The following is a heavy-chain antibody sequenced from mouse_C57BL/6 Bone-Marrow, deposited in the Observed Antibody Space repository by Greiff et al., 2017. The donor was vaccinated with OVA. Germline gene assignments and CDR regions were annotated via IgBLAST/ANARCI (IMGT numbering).Heavy chain of an antibody. CDR2: IWSDGST. CDR1: GFSLTSYG. J-gene: IGHJ3*01. D-gene: IGHD2-4*01. CDR3: ARLYYDYDGVFCAY. V-gene: IGHV2-6*03. Sequence: QVQLKESGPGLVAPSQSLSITCTVSGFSLTSYGVHWVRQPPGKGLEWLVVIWSDGSTTYNSALKSRLSISKDNSKSQVFLKMNSLQTDDTAMYYCARLYYDYDGVFCAYWGQGTLVTVSA.